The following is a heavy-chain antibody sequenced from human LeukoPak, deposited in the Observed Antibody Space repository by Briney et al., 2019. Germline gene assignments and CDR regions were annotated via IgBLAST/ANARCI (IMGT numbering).Heavy chain of an antibody. CDR2: IIPILGIA. CDR1: GGTFSSYA. CDR3: GTVVVPAAIRISLYYYYYYMDV. J-gene: IGHJ6*03. V-gene: IGHV1-69*04. Sequence: SVKVSCKASGGTFSSYAISWVRQAPGQGLEWMGRIIPILGIANYAQKFQGRVTITTDESTSTAYMELSSLRSEDTAVYYCGTVVVPAAIRISLYYYYYYMDVWGKGTTVTVSS. D-gene: IGHD2-2*01.